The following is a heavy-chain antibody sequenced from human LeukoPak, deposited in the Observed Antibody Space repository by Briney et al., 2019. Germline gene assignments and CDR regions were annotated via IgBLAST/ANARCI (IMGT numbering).Heavy chain of an antibody. D-gene: IGHD3-10*01. CDR1: GLTFSNSA. CDR3: AKRYSDGGFDP. V-gene: IGHV3-23*01. Sequence: PGGSLRLSCVASGLTFSNSAMTWVRQGPGKGLEWVSSIRGETNNTYYSDSVKGRFTVSRDNSKNTVFLQMNDLTIEDTAIYYCAKRYSDGGFDPWGQGTLVTVSS. CDR2: IRGETNNT. J-gene: IGHJ5*02.